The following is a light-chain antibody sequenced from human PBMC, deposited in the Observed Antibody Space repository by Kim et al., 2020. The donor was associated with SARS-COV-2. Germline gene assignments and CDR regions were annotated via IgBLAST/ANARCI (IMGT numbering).Light chain of an antibody. CDR2: KAS. CDR1: QSLGGW. V-gene: IGKV1-5*03. Sequence: SASVGDRVTSPCRASQSLGGWLAWYQQRPGKAPKLLIYKASTLESGVPSRFSGSGSGTEFTLTISSLQPDDFATYYCQQYNSPWTFGQGTKVDIK. CDR3: QQYNSPWT. J-gene: IGKJ1*01.